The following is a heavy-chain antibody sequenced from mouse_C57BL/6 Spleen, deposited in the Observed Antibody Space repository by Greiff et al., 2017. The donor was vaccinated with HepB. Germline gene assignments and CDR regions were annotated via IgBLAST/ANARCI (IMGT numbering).Heavy chain of an antibody. Sequence: VKLQESGPGLVQPSQSLSITCTVSGFSLTSYGVHWVRQSPGKGLEWLGVIWSGGSTDYNAAFISRLSISKDNSKSQVFFKMNSLQADDTAIYYCARNFGRYSNYDYYAMDYWGQGTSVTVSS. CDR2: IWSGGST. CDR3: ARNFGRYSNYDYYAMDY. D-gene: IGHD2-5*01. CDR1: GFSLTSYG. J-gene: IGHJ4*01. V-gene: IGHV2-2*01.